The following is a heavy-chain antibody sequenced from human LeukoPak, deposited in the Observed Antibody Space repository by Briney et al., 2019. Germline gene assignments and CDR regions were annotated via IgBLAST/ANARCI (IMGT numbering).Heavy chain of an antibody. V-gene: IGHV4-59*01. J-gene: IGHJ5*02. CDR3: ARVVRGAVTSNWFDP. CDR1: GGSIKDYY. CDR2: ISNSGTT. D-gene: IGHD4-17*01. Sequence: SETLSLTCTVSGGSIKDYYWAWIRQAPGEGLEWIGYISNSGTTDYNPSLKSRVTMSVDTSKNEFSLKLTSVTAADTAIYYCARVVRGAVTSNWFDPGGQGTLVTVSS.